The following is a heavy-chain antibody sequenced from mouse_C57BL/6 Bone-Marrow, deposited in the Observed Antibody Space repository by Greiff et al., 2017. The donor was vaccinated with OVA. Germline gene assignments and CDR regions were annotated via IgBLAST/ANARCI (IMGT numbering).Heavy chain of an antibody. CDR1: GYSFTDYN. Sequence: EVKLVESGPELVKPGASVKISCKASGYSFTDYNMNWVKQSNGKSLEWIGVINPNYGTTSYNQKFKGKATLTVDQSSSTAYMQLNSLTSEDSAVYYCARRELGYYYGSSYVYYFDYWGQGTTLTVSS. J-gene: IGHJ2*01. CDR3: ARRELGYYYGSSYVYYFDY. D-gene: IGHD1-1*01. V-gene: IGHV1-39*01. CDR2: INPNYGTT.